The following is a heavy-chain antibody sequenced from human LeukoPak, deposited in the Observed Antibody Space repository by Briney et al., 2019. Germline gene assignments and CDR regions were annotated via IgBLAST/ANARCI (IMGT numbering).Heavy chain of an antibody. CDR2: IYYSGST. CDR3: ARGFGSSGYYLPGY. V-gene: IGHV4-59*01. CDR1: GGSISSYY. D-gene: IGHD3-22*01. Sequence: PSETLSLTCTVSGGSISSYYWSWIRQPPGKGLEWIGYIYYSGSTNSNPSLKSRVTISVDTSKNQFSLKLSSVTAADTAVYYCARGFGSSGYYLPGYWGQGTLVTVSS. J-gene: IGHJ4*02.